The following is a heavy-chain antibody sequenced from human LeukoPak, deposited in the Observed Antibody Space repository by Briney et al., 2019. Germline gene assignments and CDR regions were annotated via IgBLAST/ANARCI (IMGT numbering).Heavy chain of an antibody. CDR2: IVVGSGNT. CDR3: ARDCSSTSCNDY. V-gene: IGHV1-58*01. Sequence: ASVKVSCKASGFTFTSSAVQWVRQARGQRLEWIGWIVVGSGNTNYAQKLQGRVTMTTDTSTSTAYMELRSLRSDDTAVYYCARDCSSTSCNDYWGQGTLVTVSS. D-gene: IGHD2-2*01. CDR1: GFTFTSSA. J-gene: IGHJ4*02.